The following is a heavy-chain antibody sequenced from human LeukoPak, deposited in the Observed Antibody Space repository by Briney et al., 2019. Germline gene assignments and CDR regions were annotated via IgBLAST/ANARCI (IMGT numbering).Heavy chain of an antibody. CDR3: TGPNNFTVFDY. D-gene: IGHD1-20*01. Sequence: PGGSLRLSCAASGFTFSDYYMSWIRQAPGKGLEWVSYISSSGSTIYYADSVKGRFTISRDNAKNSLYLQMNSLRAEDTAVYYCTGPNNFTVFDYWGQGTLVTVSS. CDR1: GFTFSDYY. V-gene: IGHV3-11*01. CDR2: ISSSGSTI. J-gene: IGHJ4*02.